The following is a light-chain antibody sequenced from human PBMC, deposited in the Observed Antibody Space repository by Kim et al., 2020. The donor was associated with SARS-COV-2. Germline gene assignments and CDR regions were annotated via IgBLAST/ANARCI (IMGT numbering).Light chain of an antibody. J-gene: IGKJ2*01. CDR1: QSMSTW. Sequence: SASVGDRVTITCRASQSMSTWLAWYQQKPGKAPKLLIYKASSLESGVPSRFSGSGSGTEFTLTISSLQPDDFATYYCQQYNSYPYTFGQGTKVDIK. CDR2: KAS. V-gene: IGKV1-5*03. CDR3: QQYNSYPYT.